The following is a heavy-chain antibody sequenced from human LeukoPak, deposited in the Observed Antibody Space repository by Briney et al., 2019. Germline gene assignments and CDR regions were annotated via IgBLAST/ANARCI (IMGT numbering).Heavy chain of an antibody. CDR1: GFTFSSYG. CDR2: ISSSGSTI. D-gene: IGHD3-10*02. J-gene: IGHJ6*04. V-gene: IGHV3-48*04. CDR3: AELGITMIGGV. Sequence: QPGRSLRLSCAASGFTFSSYGMNWVRQAPGKGLEWVSYISSSGSTIYYADSVKGRFTISRDNAKNSLYLQMNSLRAEDTAVYYCAELGITMIGGVWGKGTTVTISS.